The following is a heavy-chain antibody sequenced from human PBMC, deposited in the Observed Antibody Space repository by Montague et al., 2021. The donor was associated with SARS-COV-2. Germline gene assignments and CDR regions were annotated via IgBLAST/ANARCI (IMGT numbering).Heavy chain of an antibody. Sequence: SETLSLTCAVSGGSISSYYWTWIRQPPGKGLEWVGDIHYPGSTNYNPSFESRLTMSADTSKNQFSLRLTSVSAADTAVYFCARGQVTIFGVLIMLPGAGAVDVWGQGTPVTVSS. D-gene: IGHD3-3*01. CDR3: ARGQVTIFGVLIMLPGAGAVDV. CDR2: IHYPGST. CDR1: GGSISSYY. J-gene: IGHJ3*01. V-gene: IGHV4-59*12.